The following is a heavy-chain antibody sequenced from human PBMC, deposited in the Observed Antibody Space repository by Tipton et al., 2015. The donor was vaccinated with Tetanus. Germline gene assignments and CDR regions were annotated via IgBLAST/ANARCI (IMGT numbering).Heavy chain of an antibody. CDR3: TGDDYYDTSLRDYYGMDV. J-gene: IGHJ6*02. Sequence: LRLSCTVSGGSLSSLLWTWTRLSPGKGLEWIGYIDHSGNTNYNPSLRSRVTMSLDTSKNQFSLKVTSVTAADTAVYFCTGDDYYDTSLRDYYGMDVWGPGTTVPVSS. CDR2: IDHSGNT. CDR1: GGSLSSLL. D-gene: IGHD3-22*01. V-gene: IGHV4-59*11.